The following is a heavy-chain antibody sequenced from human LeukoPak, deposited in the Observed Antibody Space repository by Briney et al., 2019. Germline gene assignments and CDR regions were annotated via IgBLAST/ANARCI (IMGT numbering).Heavy chain of an antibody. D-gene: IGHD6-19*01. CDR3: ASTIPIAVAGGGTVDY. J-gene: IGHJ4*02. CDR2: ISSSSSYI. V-gene: IGHV3-21*01. CDR1: GFTFSSYS. Sequence: GGSLRLSCAASGFTFSSYSMNWVRQAPGKGLEWVSSISSSSSYIYYADSVKGRFTISRDTAKNSLYLKMNSRKAEDTAVYYCASTIPIAVAGGGTVDYWGQGTLVTVSS.